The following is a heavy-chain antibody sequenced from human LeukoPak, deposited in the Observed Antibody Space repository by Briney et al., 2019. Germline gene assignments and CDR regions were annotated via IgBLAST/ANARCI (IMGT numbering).Heavy chain of an antibody. V-gene: IGHV1-69*01. D-gene: IGHD3-9*01. Sequence: SVKVSCKASGGTFSSYAISWVRQAPGQGLEWMGGIIPIFGTANYAQKFQGRVTITADECTSTAYMELSSLRSEDTAVYYCARSDRYDILTSERSMLYYMDVWGKGTTVTVSS. CDR3: ARSDRYDILTSERSMLYYMDV. CDR2: IIPIFGTA. J-gene: IGHJ6*03. CDR1: GGTFSSYA.